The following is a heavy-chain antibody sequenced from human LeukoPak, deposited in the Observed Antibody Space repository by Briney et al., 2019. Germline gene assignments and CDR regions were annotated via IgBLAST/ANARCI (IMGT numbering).Heavy chain of an antibody. Sequence: GGSLRLSCAASGFTFSSYSMNWARQAPGKGLVWVSRINSDGSSTSYADSVKGRFTISRDNAKNTLYLQMNSLRAEDTAVYYCARDSGSDFWSPTDAFDIWGQGTMVTVSS. CDR3: ARDSGSDFWSPTDAFDI. CDR1: GFTFSSYS. CDR2: INSDGSST. V-gene: IGHV3-74*01. J-gene: IGHJ3*02. D-gene: IGHD3-3*01.